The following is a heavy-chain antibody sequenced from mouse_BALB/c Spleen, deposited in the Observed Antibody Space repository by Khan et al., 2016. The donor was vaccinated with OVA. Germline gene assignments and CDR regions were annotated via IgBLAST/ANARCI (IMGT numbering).Heavy chain of an antibody. V-gene: IGHV3-6*02. Sequence: EVELVESGPGLVKPSQSLSLTCSVTGYSITSGYYWNWIRQFPGNKLEWMGFISYDGNNNFNPSLKNRISITRDTSKNQFFLQLNSVTTEDTGTYFCASGKWLRAWFADWGQGTLVTVSA. J-gene: IGHJ3*01. CDR1: GYSITSGYY. CDR2: ISYDGNN. D-gene: IGHD2-2*01. CDR3: ASGKWLRAWFAD.